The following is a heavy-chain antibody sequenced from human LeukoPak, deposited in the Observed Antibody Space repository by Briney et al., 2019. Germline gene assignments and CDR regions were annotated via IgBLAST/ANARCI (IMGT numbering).Heavy chain of an antibody. D-gene: IGHD6-13*01. CDR1: GGSISSGSYY. V-gene: IGHV4-61*01. J-gene: IGHJ3*02. CDR2: IHYSGST. Sequence: NPSETLSLTCTVSGGSISSGSYYWGWIREPPGKGLEWIGYIHYSGSTNYNPSLKRRVTISLDTSKNQFSLKLSSVTAADTAVYYCARASSSSWYGGAFDIWGQGTMVTVSS. CDR3: ARASSSSWYGGAFDI.